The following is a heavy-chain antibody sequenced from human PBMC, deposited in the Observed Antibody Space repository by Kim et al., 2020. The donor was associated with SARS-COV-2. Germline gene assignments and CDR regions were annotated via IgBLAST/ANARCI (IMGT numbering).Heavy chain of an antibody. Sequence: GNTKYSQKFQGRVTITRDTSASTAYMELSSLRSEDTAVYYCARDIAAAGGWGQGTLVTVSS. CDR2: GNT. D-gene: IGHD6-13*01. J-gene: IGHJ4*02. V-gene: IGHV1-3*01. CDR3: ARDIAAAGG.